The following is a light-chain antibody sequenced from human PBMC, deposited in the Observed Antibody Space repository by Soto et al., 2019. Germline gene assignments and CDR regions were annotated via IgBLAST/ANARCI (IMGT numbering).Light chain of an antibody. J-gene: IGKJ1*01. CDR3: QQRSNWPWT. Sequence: EIVLTQSPGTLSLSPGERATLSCRTSQSVTTSYLAWYQQKPGQAPRLLIYGTSNRATGIPDRFSGSGSATDFTLTISRLEPEDFAVYYCQQRSNWPWTFGQGTKVDIK. CDR2: GTS. V-gene: IGKV3D-20*02. CDR1: QSVTTSY.